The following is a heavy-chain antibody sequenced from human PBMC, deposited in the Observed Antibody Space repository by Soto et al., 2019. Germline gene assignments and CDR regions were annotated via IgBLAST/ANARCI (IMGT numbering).Heavy chain of an antibody. CDR1: GYTFTSYG. D-gene: IGHD3-9*01. CDR3: ARVTRLRYFDWLSYYYYYGMDF. Sequence: QVQLVQSGAEVKKPGASVKVSCKASGYTFTSYGISWVRQAPGQGLEWMGWISAYNGNTNYAQKLQGRVTMTTDTSTSTAYMELRSLRSDDTAVYYCARVTRLRYFDWLSYYYYYGMDFWGQGTTVTVSS. V-gene: IGHV1-18*01. CDR2: ISAYNGNT. J-gene: IGHJ6*02.